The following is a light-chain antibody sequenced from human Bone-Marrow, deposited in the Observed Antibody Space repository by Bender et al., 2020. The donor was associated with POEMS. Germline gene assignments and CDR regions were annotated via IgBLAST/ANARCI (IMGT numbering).Light chain of an antibody. CDR2: STY. CDR1: AGAASSGHH. J-gene: IGLJ3*02. Sequence: QAVVTQEPSLTVSPGGTVTLTCASRAGAASSGHHPNWLQRKPGQAPTSLNYSTYSKHAGTPARFSGSLRGGKAALTLGGVQPEDEADYYCLLDYGGAREFGGGTKLTVL. CDR3: LLDYGGARE. V-gene: IGLV7-43*01.